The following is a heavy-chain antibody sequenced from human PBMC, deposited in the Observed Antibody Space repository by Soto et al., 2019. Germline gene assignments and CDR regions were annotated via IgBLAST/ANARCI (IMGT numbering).Heavy chain of an antibody. Sequence: PGGSLRLSCAASGFSFSTYWMTWVRQAPGKGLEWVANIKQDGSDKYYVGSVKGRFTISRDNANNSLYLQMNSLRVEDTAVYYCARSSPSDNWGQGTLVTVS. CDR2: IKQDGSDK. CDR3: ARSSPSDN. CDR1: GFSFSTYW. J-gene: IGHJ4*02. D-gene: IGHD3-10*01. V-gene: IGHV3-7*01.